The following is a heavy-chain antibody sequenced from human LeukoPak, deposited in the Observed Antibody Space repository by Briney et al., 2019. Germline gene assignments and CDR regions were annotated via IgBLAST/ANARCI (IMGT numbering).Heavy chain of an antibody. Sequence: PSETLSLTCAVSGYPISSGYYWGWVRQPPGKGLEWIGSNFHSGSTYYKPSLKNRVTISGDTSKNQFSLKLSSVTAADTAVYYCARAAATTGEFDYWGQGTLVTVSS. V-gene: IGHV4-38-2*01. D-gene: IGHD3-16*01. CDR2: NFHSGST. J-gene: IGHJ4*02. CDR1: GYPISSGYY. CDR3: ARAAATTGEFDY.